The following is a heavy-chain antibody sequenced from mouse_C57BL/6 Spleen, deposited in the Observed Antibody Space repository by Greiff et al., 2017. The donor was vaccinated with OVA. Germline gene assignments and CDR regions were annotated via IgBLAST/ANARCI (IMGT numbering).Heavy chain of an antibody. V-gene: IGHV1-52*01. CDR3: ARATVVATGAMDY. Sequence: VQLQQSGAELVRPGSSVKLSCKASGYTFTSYWMHWVKQRPIQGLEWIGNIDPSDSDTHYNQKFKDKATLTVDKSSSTAYLQLSSLTSEDSAVYYCARATVVATGAMDYWGQGTSVTVAS. CDR2: IDPSDSDT. J-gene: IGHJ4*01. CDR1: GYTFTSYW. D-gene: IGHD1-1*01.